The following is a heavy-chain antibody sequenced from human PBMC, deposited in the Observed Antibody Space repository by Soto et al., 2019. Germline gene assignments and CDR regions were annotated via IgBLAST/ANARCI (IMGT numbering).Heavy chain of an antibody. CDR1: GFTFSSYS. V-gene: IGHV3-23*01. CDR2: FRTSGDGGTT. D-gene: IGHD3-10*01. Sequence: GESLKISCAASGFTFSSYSMSWVRQAPGKGLEWVSGFRTSGDGGTTYYADSVKGRFTISRDNSKNMLFLQMNSLRAKDTAIYYCAKKVNSGPGSQYFDYWGQGTLVTVSS. CDR3: AKKVNSGPGSQYFDY. J-gene: IGHJ4*02.